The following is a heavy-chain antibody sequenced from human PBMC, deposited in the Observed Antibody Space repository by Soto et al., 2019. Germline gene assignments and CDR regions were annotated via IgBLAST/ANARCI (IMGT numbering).Heavy chain of an antibody. D-gene: IGHD2-15*01. CDR1: GFSLSTSGVG. CDR3: XXXXXXXGGSXYVVYFDY. Sequence: QITLKESGPTLVKPTQTLTLTCTFSGFSLSTSGVGVGWIRQPPGKALEWLALIYWDDDKRYSPSLKSRLTNXKXXSKXQVXXXXXXXXXXXXXXXXXXXXXXXXGGSXYVVYFDY. J-gene: IGHJ4*01. V-gene: IGHV2-5*02. CDR2: IYWDDDK.